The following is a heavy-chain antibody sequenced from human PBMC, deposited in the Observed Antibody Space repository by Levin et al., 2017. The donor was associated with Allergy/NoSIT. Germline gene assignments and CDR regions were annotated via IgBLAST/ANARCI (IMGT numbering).Heavy chain of an antibody. V-gene: IGHV1-18*01. J-gene: IGHJ3*02. Sequence: GESLKISCKASGYTFTSYGITWVRQAPGQGLEWMGWISAYNGNTNYAQKLQGRVTMTTDTSTSTDYMELRSLRSDDTAVYYCAREGSGSYRGAFDIWGQGTMVTVSS. CDR2: ISAYNGNT. D-gene: IGHD1-26*01. CDR1: GYTFTSYG. CDR3: AREGSGSYRGAFDI.